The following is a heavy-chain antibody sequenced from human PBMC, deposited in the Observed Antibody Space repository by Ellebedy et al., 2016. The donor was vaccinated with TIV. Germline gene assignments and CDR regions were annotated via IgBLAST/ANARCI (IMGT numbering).Heavy chain of an antibody. CDR2: VSGSGGST. CDR1: GFTFSNYA. V-gene: IGHV3-23*01. J-gene: IGHJ4*02. CDR3: AKGCSSTNCYADY. Sequence: GGSLRLSCAASGFTFSNYAMTWVRQAPGKGLEWVSTVSGSGGSTYYADSVKVRFTIYRDNSKNTLYLQMNSLRADDTAVYYCAKGCSSTNCYADYWGQGTLVTVSS. D-gene: IGHD2-2*01.